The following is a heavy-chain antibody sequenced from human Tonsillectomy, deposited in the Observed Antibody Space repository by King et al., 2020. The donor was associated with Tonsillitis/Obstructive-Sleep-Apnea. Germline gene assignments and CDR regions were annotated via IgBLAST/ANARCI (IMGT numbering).Heavy chain of an antibody. J-gene: IGHJ6*03. V-gene: IGHV5-51*01. Sequence: VQLVQTGAEVKKPGESLKISCKSSGYNFTNYWIGWVRQMPGKGLEWMGIIYLGDSDTRYSPSFQVQVTISADKSLSTAYLQWGSLKASDTAMYYCARHSPGPYYYYYMDVWGKGTTVTVSS. CDR2: IYLGDSDT. CDR3: ARHSPGPYYYYYMDV. CDR1: GYNFTNYW.